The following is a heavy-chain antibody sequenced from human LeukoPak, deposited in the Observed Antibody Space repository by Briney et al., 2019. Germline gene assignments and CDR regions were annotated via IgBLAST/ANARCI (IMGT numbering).Heavy chain of an antibody. CDR1: GGTFSSYT. CDR2: IIPILGIA. Sequence: SVKVSCKASGGTFSSYTISWVRQAPGQGLEWMGRIIPILGIANYAQKFQGRVTITADESTSTAYMELSSLRSEDTAVYYCARGGSPSIAAAGTVLQTFDYWGQGTLVTVSS. J-gene: IGHJ4*02. D-gene: IGHD6-13*01. CDR3: ARGGSPSIAAAGTVLQTFDY. V-gene: IGHV1-69*02.